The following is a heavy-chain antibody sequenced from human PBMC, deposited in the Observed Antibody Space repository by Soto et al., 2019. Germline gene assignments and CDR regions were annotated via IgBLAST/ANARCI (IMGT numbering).Heavy chain of an antibody. CDR2: INPNSGGT. D-gene: IGHD3-3*01. V-gene: IGHV1-2*04. J-gene: IGHJ6*02. CDR3: ARDRVCDFWSGYYNFYYYYGMDV. CDR1: GYTFTGYY. Sequence: ASVKVSCKASGYTFTGYYMHWVRQAPGQGLEWMGWINPNSGGTNYAQKFQGWVTMTRDTSISTAYMELSRLRSDDTAVYYCARDRVCDFWSGYYNFYYYYGMDVWGQGTTVTVSS.